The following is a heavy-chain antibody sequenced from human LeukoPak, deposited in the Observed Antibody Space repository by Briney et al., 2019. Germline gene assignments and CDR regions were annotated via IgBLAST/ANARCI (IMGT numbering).Heavy chain of an antibody. V-gene: IGHV1-69*13. D-gene: IGHD3-10*01. CDR3: AWGSGSYYEWGEYYFDY. Sequence: SVKVSCEASGGTFSSYAISWVRQAPGQGLEWMGGIIPIFGTANYAQKFQGRVTITADESTSTAYMELSSLRSEDTAVYYCAWGSGSYYEWGEYYFDYWGQGTLVTVSS. CDR2: IIPIFGTA. J-gene: IGHJ4*02. CDR1: GGTFSSYA.